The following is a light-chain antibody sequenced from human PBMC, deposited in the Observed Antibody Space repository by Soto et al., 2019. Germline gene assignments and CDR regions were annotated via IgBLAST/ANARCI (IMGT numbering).Light chain of an antibody. CDR1: QSINKY. J-gene: IGKJ1*01. CDR2: AAS. Sequence: EIQMTQSPSSLSASVGDRVTITCRASQSINKYLNWYQQKPGKAPKLLIYAASTLQSGVPSRFSGSGSGTDLTLTINSLQPEDFATYFCQQRYSLPWTFGPGTKVDIK. V-gene: IGKV1-39*01. CDR3: QQRYSLPWT.